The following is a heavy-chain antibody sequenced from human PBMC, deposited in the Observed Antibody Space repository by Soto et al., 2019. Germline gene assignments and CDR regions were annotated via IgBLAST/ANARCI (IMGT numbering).Heavy chain of an antibody. CDR2: ISAYNGDT. CDR3: ATTIGYSYYYYGMDV. J-gene: IGHJ6*02. D-gene: IGHD5-12*01. CDR1: GGTFSSYG. V-gene: IGHV1-18*01. Sequence: GASVKVSCKASGGTFSSYGISWVRQAPGQGLEWMGWISAYNGDTNYAQSLQGRVTMTTDTSTTTAYMELRSLRSDDTAVYYCATTIGYSYYYYGMDVWGQGTTVTVSS.